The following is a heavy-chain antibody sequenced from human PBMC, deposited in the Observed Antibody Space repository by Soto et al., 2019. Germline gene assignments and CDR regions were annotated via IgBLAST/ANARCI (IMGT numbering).Heavy chain of an antibody. D-gene: IGHD3-22*01. CDR2: MWYDGSNK. V-gene: IGHV3-33*01. CDR1: GFTFSSYG. Sequence: GGSLRLSCAASGFTFSSYGMHWVRQAPGKGLEWVAVMWYDGSNKYYADSVKGRFTISRDNSKNTLYLQMHSLRAEDTAVYYCARDWGRTSGYYYDSSGYLDYWGQGTLVTVSS. CDR3: ARDWGRTSGYYYDSSGYLDY. J-gene: IGHJ4*02.